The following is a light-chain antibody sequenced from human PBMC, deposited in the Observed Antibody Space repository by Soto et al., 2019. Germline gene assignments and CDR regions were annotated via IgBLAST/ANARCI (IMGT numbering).Light chain of an antibody. J-gene: IGKJ1*01. V-gene: IGKV3-20*01. CDR2: GAS. CDR1: QSVSSSY. CDR3: QHYVRSSGT. Sequence: EIVLTQSPGTLSLSPGERATLSCRASQSVSSSYLAWYQQKPGQAPRLLIYGASSRATGIPDRFSGSGSGTDFTLTISRLEPEDFAVYYCQHYVRSSGTFGQGTKVEIK.